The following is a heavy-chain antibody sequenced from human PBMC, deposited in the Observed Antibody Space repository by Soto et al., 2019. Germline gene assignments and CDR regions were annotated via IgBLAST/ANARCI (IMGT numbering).Heavy chain of an antibody. D-gene: IGHD5-12*01. CDR1: CGSVSSGSYY. CDR2: IYYSGST. V-gene: IGHV4-61*01. Sequence: PSETLSLTCTVSCGSVSSGSYYWSWIRQPPGKGLEWIGYIYYSGSTNYNPSLKSRVTISVDTSKNQFSLKLSSVTAADTAVYYCARDRGRWLQLFGWFDPWGQGTLVTVSS. CDR3: ARDRGRWLQLFGWFDP. J-gene: IGHJ5*02.